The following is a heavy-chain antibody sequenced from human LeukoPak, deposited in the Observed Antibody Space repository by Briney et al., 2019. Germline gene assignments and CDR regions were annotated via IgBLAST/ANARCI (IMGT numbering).Heavy chain of an antibody. Sequence: RASVKVSCKVSGYTLTVLSMHWVRQAPGKGLEWMGGFDPEDGETIYAQKFQGRVTMTEDTSTDTAYMELSSLRSEDTAVYYCATARITLWRNIDYWGQGTLVTVSS. V-gene: IGHV1-24*01. CDR3: ATARITLWRNIDY. D-gene: IGHD5-18*01. CDR1: GYTLTVLS. J-gene: IGHJ4*02. CDR2: FDPEDGET.